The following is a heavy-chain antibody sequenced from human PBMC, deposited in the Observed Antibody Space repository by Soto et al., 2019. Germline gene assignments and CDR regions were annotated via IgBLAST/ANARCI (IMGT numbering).Heavy chain of an antibody. V-gene: IGHV3-73*01. CDR3: TRPGSDFDF. CDR2: IRSKADNYTT. Sequence: GGSLRLSCTTSGFTFSGSAIHWVRQASGKGLEWVGRIRSKADNYTTTCASSLKGRFTISRDDSKNTAYLQMNSLEIEDTAVYYCTRPGSDFDFWGQGTLVTVS. CDR1: GFTFSGSA. J-gene: IGHJ4*02. D-gene: IGHD7-27*01.